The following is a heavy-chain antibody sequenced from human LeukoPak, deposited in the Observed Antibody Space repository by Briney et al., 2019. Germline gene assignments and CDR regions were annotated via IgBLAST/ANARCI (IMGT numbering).Heavy chain of an antibody. D-gene: IGHD5-18*01. Sequence: GGSLRLSCAASGFTFSIYAMSWVRQAPGKGLEWVANIRQDGGEKYYVDSVKGRFTISRDNAKNSLYLQMNSLRAEDTAVYYCAKNGEYSYGTFDYWGQGTLVTVSS. CDR1: GFTFSIYA. V-gene: IGHV3-7*01. J-gene: IGHJ4*02. CDR2: IRQDGGEK. CDR3: AKNGEYSYGTFDY.